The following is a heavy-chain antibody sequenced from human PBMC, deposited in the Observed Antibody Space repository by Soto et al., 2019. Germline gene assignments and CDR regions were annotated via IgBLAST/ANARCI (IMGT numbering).Heavy chain of an antibody. CDR1: GYTFTSYG. D-gene: IGHD3-9*01. CDR2: ISAYNGNT. J-gene: IGHJ3*02. Sequence: QVQLVQSGAEVKKPGASVKVSCKASGYTFTSYGISWVRQAPGQGLEWMGWISAYNGNTNNAQKLQGRVTLTTYTATRTAYMELRSLRSDDTAVYYCARSHRVPYYDILTGYYTGDAFDIWGQGTMVTVSS. CDR3: ARSHRVPYYDILTGYYTGDAFDI. V-gene: IGHV1-18*01.